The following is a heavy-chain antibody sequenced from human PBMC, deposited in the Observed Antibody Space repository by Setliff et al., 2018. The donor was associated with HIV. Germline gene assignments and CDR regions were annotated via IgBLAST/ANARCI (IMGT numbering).Heavy chain of an antibody. CDR2: IGSSNHGI. V-gene: IGHV3-48*04. CDR1: GFNFKTYG. CDR3: ARSHYDSRGYYYRGDAFDI. D-gene: IGHD3-22*01. J-gene: IGHJ3*02. Sequence: PGGSLRLSCAASGFNFKTYGMTWVRQAPGKGLDWVAHIGSSNHGIHYTASVQGRFTVPRDNAKNSLYLQMNSLRAEDTAVYYCARSHYDSRGYYYRGDAFDIWGLGTMVTISS.